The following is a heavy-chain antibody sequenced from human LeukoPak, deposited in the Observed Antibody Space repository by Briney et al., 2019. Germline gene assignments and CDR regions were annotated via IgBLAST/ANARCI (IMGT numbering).Heavy chain of an antibody. CDR2: ISAYNGNT. CDR1: GYTFTSYG. Sequence: ASVKVSCKASGYTFTSYGISWVRQAPGQGLEWMGWISAYNGNTNYAQKLQGRVTMTTDTSTSTAYMELSSLRSEDTAVYYCARGGKFGYSSSWYSPDYWGQGTLVTVSS. CDR3: ARGGKFGYSSSWYSPDY. J-gene: IGHJ4*02. V-gene: IGHV1-18*01. D-gene: IGHD6-13*01.